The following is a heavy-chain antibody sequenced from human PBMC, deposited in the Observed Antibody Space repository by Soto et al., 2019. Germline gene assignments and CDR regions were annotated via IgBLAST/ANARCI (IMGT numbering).Heavy chain of an antibody. J-gene: IGHJ4*02. CDR2: ISYDGSNK. V-gene: IGHV3-30-3*01. CDR1: GFTFSSYA. CDR3: ARGGGSGSL. D-gene: IGHD1-26*01. Sequence: QVQLVESGGGVVQPGRSLRLSCAASGFTFSSYAMHWVRQAPGKGLEWVAVISYDGSNKYYADSVKGRFTISRDNSKNTLYLQMNSLRAEDTAVYYFARGGGSGSLWGQGTLVTVSS.